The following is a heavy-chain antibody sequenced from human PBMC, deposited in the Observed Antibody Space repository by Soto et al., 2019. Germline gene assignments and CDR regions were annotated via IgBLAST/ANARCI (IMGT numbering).Heavy chain of an antibody. CDR1: NGSVRGYY. Sequence: SETLSLTCTVTNGSVRGYYWSWIRQPAGKGLEWIGRIYTIGSTSYNPSLKSRVSMSVDTSKNQFSLKVKSVTAADTAVYYCARDPAGYYYFHSWSQGALVTVSS. J-gene: IGHJ4*02. D-gene: IGHD2-15*01. CDR2: IYTIGST. V-gene: IGHV4-4*07. CDR3: ARDPAGYYYFHS.